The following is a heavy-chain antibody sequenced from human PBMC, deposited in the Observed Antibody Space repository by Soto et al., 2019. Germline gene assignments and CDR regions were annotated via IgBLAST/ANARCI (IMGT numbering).Heavy chain of an antibody. CDR1: GGFLSESY. D-gene: IGHD3-16*01. CDR3: VRIRYQLPSSVLWLDP. V-gene: IGHV4-34*01. J-gene: IGHJ5*02. CDR2: INHVGGT. Sequence: SETLYLTCAVYGGFLSESYWTWIRQPPGKGLEWIGEINHVGGTNYNPSLKSRVTMSVDTSQNQFSLRLISVTAADTAMYFCVRIRYQLPSSVLWLDPWCQGTSVTVSS.